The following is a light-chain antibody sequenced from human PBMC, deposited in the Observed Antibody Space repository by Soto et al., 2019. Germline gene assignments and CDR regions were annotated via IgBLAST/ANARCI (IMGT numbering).Light chain of an antibody. CDR3: AAWDNSLHGYV. J-gene: IGLJ1*01. CDR2: TDD. CDR1: SSNIGSKT. V-gene: IGLV1-44*01. Sequence: QLVLSQPPSASGTPGQRVTISCSGGSSNIGSKTANWYQQLPGTAPKLLIHTDDQRPSGVPDRFSGSKSATSASLAIGGLQSEDEADYFCAAWDNSLHGYVFGPGTKVTVL.